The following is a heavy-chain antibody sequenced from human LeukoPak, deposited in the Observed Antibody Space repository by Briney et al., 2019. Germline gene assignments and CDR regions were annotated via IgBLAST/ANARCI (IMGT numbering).Heavy chain of an antibody. CDR1: GGSISSSSYY. CDR3: ARPGTAAGSAFDY. J-gene: IGHJ4*02. Sequence: SETLSLTCTVSGGSISSSSYYWGWIRQPPGKGLEWIGSIYYSGSTYYNPSLKSRVTISVDTSKNQFSLKLSSVTAADTAVYYCARPGTAAGSAFDYWGQGTLVIVSS. D-gene: IGHD6-13*01. CDR2: IYYSGST. V-gene: IGHV4-39*01.